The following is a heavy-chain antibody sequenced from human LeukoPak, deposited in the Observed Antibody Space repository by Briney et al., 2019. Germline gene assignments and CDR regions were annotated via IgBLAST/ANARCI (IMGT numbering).Heavy chain of an antibody. J-gene: IGHJ4*02. CDR2: IRGSGGST. Sequence: GGSLRLSCAASGFTFNIYAMRWVRQAPGKGLEWVSGIRGSGGSTYYADSVKGRLTISRDNSKNTLYMQMNSLRAEDTAVYYCAKEGRLGGWGQGTLVTVSS. CDR3: AKEGRLGG. D-gene: IGHD3-3*01. V-gene: IGHV3-23*01. CDR1: GFTFNIYA.